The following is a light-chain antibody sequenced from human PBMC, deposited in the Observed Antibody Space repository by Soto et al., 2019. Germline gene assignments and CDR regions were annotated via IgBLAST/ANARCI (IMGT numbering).Light chain of an antibody. J-gene: IGKJ1*01. CDR3: QQSSSPLWGT. CDR2: GAS. Sequence: DIQMTQSPSSLSASVGHRVTITCRXSQNTNNYLNCYQQKAVKATKLLIYGASSLQTGVPSRFSGSGSGTDFTLTISSLQPEDFATYYCQQSSSPLWGTCGQGTKVDIK. V-gene: IGKV1-39*01. CDR1: QNTNNY.